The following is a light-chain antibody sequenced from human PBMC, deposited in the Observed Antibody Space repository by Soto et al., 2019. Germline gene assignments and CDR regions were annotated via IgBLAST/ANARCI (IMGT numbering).Light chain of an antibody. CDR3: QQYGSSPRT. CDR2: GAS. V-gene: IGKV3-20*01. Sequence: EIVLTQSPATLSVSPWDRATLSCRASQSVNSNLAWSHLKPGQAPRLRSEGASNRATGIPDRVSGSGSGTDFTLTISRLEPEDFAVYYCQQYGSSPRTFGQGTKVDIK. CDR1: QSVNSN. J-gene: IGKJ1*01.